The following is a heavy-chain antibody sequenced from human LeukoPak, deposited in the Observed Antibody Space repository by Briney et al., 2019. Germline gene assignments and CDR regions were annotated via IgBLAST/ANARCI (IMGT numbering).Heavy chain of an antibody. Sequence: SETLSLTCTVSGYSISSGYYWGWIRQPPGKGLEWIGSIYHSGSTYYNPSLKSRVTISIDTSKNQFSLKLSSVTAADTAVYYCARGPTTVTTLAYWYFDLWGRGTLVTVSS. D-gene: IGHD4-17*01. J-gene: IGHJ2*01. CDR2: IYHSGST. CDR1: GYSISSGYY. CDR3: ARGPTTVTTLAYWYFDL. V-gene: IGHV4-38-2*02.